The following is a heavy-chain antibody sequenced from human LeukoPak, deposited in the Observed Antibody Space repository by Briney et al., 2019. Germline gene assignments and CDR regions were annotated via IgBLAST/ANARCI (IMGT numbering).Heavy chain of an antibody. Sequence: GGSLRLSCAASVFTFSGYAMNWVRQAPGKGLEWVSGVGGSGSSTYYADSVKGRFTISRDNSKNTLFLQMNSLRAEDTAMYYCANAYGAGSYYAYCDYWAQGALVTVSS. CDR2: VGGSGSST. J-gene: IGHJ4*02. V-gene: IGHV3-23*01. CDR1: VFTFSGYA. CDR3: ANAYGAGSYYAYCDY. D-gene: IGHD4/OR15-4a*01.